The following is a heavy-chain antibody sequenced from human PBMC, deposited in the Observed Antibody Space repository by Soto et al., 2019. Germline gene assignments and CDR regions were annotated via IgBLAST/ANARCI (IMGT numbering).Heavy chain of an antibody. Sequence: LGGSLRLSCAASGFTVSSNYMSWVRQAPGKGLEWVSVIYSGGSTYYADSVKGRFTISRDNSKNTLYLQMNSLRAEDTAVYYCARGGNYDILTGYRLGPFDYWGQGTLVTVSS. D-gene: IGHD3-9*01. V-gene: IGHV3-66*01. J-gene: IGHJ4*02. CDR2: IYSGGST. CDR3: ARGGNYDILTGYRLGPFDY. CDR1: GFTVSSNY.